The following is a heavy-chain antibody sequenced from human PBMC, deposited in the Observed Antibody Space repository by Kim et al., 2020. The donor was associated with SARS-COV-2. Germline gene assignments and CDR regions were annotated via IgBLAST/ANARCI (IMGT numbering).Heavy chain of an antibody. CDR1: GGSITTSSYY. CDR3: ARHASGSYYNSFDP. J-gene: IGHJ5*02. Sequence: ETLSLTCIVSGGSITTSSYYWGWIRQPPGKGLEWIGSIYYSGSTYCNPSLKSRVTISVDTSKNQLSLNLNSVTAADTAVYYCARHASGSYYNSFDPWGQGTLVTVSS. D-gene: IGHD3-10*01. V-gene: IGHV4-39*01. CDR2: IYYSGST.